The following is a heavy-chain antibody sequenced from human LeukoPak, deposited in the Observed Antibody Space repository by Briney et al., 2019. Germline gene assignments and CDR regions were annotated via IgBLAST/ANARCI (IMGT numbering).Heavy chain of an antibody. D-gene: IGHD1-14*01. CDR2: VDHGGSGT. Sequence: GGSLTLSCATSGFTFTSYWMHWVRQVAGKGLVWLARVDHGGSGTNYADSVKGRFTISRDNAKSTVYLQMNSLRVEDTAVYYCITDLGWGQGTLVTVSS. J-gene: IGHJ4*02. CDR3: ITDLG. CDR1: GFTFTSYW. V-gene: IGHV3-74*01.